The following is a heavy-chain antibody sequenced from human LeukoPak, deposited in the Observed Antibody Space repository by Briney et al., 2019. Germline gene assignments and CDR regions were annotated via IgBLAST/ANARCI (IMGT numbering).Heavy chain of an antibody. V-gene: IGHV4-30-4*01. J-gene: IGHJ4*02. CDR1: GGSISSGGYY. CDR3: ARRGSGWFGY. Sequence: SETLSLTCTVSGGSISSGGYYWTWIRQPPGKGLEWIGHISYSGSPYHNPSLKSRLTISMDTSKNQFSLNLSSVTVADTAGYYCARRGSGWFGYWGQGTLVTVSS. D-gene: IGHD6-19*01. CDR2: ISYSGSP.